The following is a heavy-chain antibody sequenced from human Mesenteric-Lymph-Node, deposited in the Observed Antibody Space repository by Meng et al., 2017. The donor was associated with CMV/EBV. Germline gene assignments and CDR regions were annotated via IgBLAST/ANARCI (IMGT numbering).Heavy chain of an antibody. J-gene: IGHJ6*02. CDR2: IYYSGST. D-gene: IGHD2-2*02. V-gene: IGHV4-39*01. CDR3: ARLEYCSSTSCYSYYYYGMDV. Sequence: SETLSLTCTVSGGSVSRGSYYWSWIRQPPGKGLEWIGSIYYSGSTYYNPSLKSRVTISVDTSKNQFSLKLSSVTAADTAVYYCARLEYCSSTSCYSYYYYGMDVWGQGTTVTVSS. CDR1: GGSVSRGSYY.